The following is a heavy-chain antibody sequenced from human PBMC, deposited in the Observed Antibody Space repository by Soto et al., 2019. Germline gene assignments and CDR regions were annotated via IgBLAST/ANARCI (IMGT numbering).Heavy chain of an antibody. CDR1: GGSISSGGSS. V-gene: IGHV4-31*03. CDR3: ASPFFCTASTCDDY. CDR2: IYSTGGT. D-gene: IGHD2-8*02. J-gene: IGHJ4*02. Sequence: SETLSLTCSVSGGSISSGGSSWNWIRQYPGKGLEWIGHIYSTGGTYDNPSLRGRVMLSIDTAKNQFSLKLSSVTAADTAVYYCASPFFCTASTCDDYWGRGTLVTVSS.